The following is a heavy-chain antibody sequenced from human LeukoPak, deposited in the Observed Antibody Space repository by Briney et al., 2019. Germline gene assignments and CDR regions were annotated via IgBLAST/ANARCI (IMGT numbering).Heavy chain of an antibody. CDR2: ISGSSVTT. CDR3: AKADGSNSHWYFDL. D-gene: IGHD4-23*01. Sequence: GGSLRLSCAASGFTFSNYIMSWVRQAPGKGLEWVSSISGSSVTTSYADSLKGRFSISRDNSKNTLYLQMNSLRAEDTAVYYCAKADGSNSHWYFDLWGRGTLVTVSS. CDR1: GFTFSNYI. J-gene: IGHJ2*01. V-gene: IGHV3-23*01.